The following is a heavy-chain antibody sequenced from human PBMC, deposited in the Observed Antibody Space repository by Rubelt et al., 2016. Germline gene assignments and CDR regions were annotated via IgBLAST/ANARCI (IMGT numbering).Heavy chain of an antibody. CDR2: IWYDGSNK. Sequence: VQLVESGGGVVQPGRSLRLSCAASGFSFSTNGMHCVRQAPGKGLEWVAVIWYDGSNKYYADSVKGRFTISRDNSKNTLYLQMNSLRAEDTAVYYCARSQYQFDYWGQGTLVTVSS. CDR1: GFSFSTNG. V-gene: IGHV3-33*01. D-gene: IGHD2-2*01. J-gene: IGHJ4*02. CDR3: ARSQYQFDY.